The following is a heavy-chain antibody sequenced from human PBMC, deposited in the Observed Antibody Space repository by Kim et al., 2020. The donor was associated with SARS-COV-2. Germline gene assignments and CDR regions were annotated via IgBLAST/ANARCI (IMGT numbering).Heavy chain of an antibody. J-gene: IGHJ6*02. Sequence: YGDSVKGRFTISRDNYKSTVYLHMNGLTVEDTARYFCARGRSGIYGMDVWGQGTTVTVSS. D-gene: IGHD3-10*01. CDR3: ARGRSGIYGMDV. V-gene: IGHV3-23*01.